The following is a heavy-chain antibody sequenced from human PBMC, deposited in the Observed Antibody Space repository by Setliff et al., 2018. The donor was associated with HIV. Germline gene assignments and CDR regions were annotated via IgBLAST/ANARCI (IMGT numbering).Heavy chain of an antibody. Sequence: GASVKVSCKASGYTFTGYYMHWVRQAPGQGPESLGRINPKSGGTRYAQKFQGRVSMTRDTAISTAYMELSRLRSDDSAVYYCARLPFITIFGVLNGDDGFDIWGQGTMVTVS. CDR3: ARLPFITIFGVLNGDDGFDI. D-gene: IGHD3-3*01. V-gene: IGHV1-2*06. CDR2: INPKSGGT. J-gene: IGHJ3*02. CDR1: GYTFTGYY.